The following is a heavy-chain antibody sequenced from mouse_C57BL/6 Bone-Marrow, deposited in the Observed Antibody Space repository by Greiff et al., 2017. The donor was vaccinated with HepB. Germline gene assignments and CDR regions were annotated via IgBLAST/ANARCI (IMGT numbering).Heavy chain of an antibody. V-gene: IGHV10-1*01. Sequence: EVMLVESGGGLVQPKGSLKLSCAASGFSFNTYAMNWVRQAPGKGLEWVARIRSKSNNYATYYADSVKDRFTISRDDSESMLYLQMNNLKTEDTAMYYCVRQGIGYLWFAYWGQGTLVTVSA. CDR1: GFSFNTYA. CDR2: IRSKSNNYAT. D-gene: IGHD2-14*01. CDR3: VRQGIGYLWFAY. J-gene: IGHJ3*01.